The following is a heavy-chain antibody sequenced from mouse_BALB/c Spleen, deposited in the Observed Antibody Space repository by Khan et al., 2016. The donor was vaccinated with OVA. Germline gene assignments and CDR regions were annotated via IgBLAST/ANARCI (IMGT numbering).Heavy chain of an antibody. D-gene: IGHD1-1*01. CDR2: IYPGGGST. CDR3: SRGGYGSALPY. CDR1: GYTFTAYV. V-gene: IGHV1-77*01. J-gene: IGHJ3*01. Sequence: QVQLQQSGPELVKPGASVKMSCKASGYTFTAYVISWVKQRTGQGLEWIGPIYPGGGSTYYNENFKGKATLTADKSSNTAYLPLSSLTSEDSAVYFCSRGGYGSALPYWGQGTLVTVSA.